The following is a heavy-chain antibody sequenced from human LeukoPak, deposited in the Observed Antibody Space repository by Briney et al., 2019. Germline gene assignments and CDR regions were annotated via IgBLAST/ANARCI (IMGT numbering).Heavy chain of an antibody. CDR2: IYPGDSDT. Sequence: RESLKISCKGSGYSFTSYWIGWVRQMPGKGLEWMGIIYPGDSDTRYSPSFQGQVTISADKSISTAYLQWSSLKASDTAMYYCARLHDWLPNHHYYYGMDVWGQGTTVTVSS. CDR3: ARLHDWLPNHHYYYGMDV. J-gene: IGHJ6*02. CDR1: GYSFTSYW. V-gene: IGHV5-51*01. D-gene: IGHD5-12*01.